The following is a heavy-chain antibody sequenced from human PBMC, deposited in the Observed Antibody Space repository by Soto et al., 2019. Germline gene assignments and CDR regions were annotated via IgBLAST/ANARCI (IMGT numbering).Heavy chain of an antibody. CDR1: GFTFSSYA. CDR2: LSDST. J-gene: IGHJ4*02. D-gene: IGHD3-16*01. V-gene: IGHV3-23*01. Sequence: EVHLLDSGGGLVQPGGSLRLSCAASGFTFSSYAMSWVRQAPGKGLEWVSTLSDSTYYADSVKGRFTISRDNSKNTLYLQMNSLRDEDTAVYCCARSLGPVSHYFDYWGQGTLVTVSS. CDR3: ARSLGPVSHYFDY.